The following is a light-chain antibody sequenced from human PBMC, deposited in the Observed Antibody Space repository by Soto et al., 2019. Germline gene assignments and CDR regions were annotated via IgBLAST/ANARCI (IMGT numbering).Light chain of an antibody. CDR1: SSDVGGYDY. V-gene: IGLV2-14*01. J-gene: IGLJ1*01. CDR3: SSYTTTTPHV. CDR2: EVN. Sequence: QSVLTQPASVSGSPGQSITISCTGTSSDVGGYDYVSWYQQHPGKVPKLMIYEVNNRPSGVSNRFSGSKSGNTASLTISGLQAEYEADYYCSSYTTTTPHVFGTGTKLTVL.